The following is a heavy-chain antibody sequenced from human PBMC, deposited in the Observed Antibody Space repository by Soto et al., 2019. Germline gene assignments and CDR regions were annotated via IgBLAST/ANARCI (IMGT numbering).Heavy chain of an antibody. V-gene: IGHV3-23*01. J-gene: IGHJ5*02. CDR3: VKDWQYTGHRYSGSPLQVRPPPFIDA. Sequence: EVQLLESGGGLVQPGGSLRLSCAASGFTFVDYAMGWVRQAPGKGLEWVSVISSGGGSKHYADSVKGRFTLARDNSGTTLSLQMNSLGVEDTAIYYCVKDWQYTGHRYSGSPLQVRPPPFIDAWGLGTLVTVSS. CDR1: GFTFVDYA. D-gene: IGHD1-26*01. CDR2: ISSGGGSK.